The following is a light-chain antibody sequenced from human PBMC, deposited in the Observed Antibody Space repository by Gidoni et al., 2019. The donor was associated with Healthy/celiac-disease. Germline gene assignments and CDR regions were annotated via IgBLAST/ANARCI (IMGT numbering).Light chain of an antibody. V-gene: IGKV1-33*01. CDR2: DAS. J-gene: IGKJ5*01. CDR3: QQYDNLSGIT. CDR1: QDISNY. Sequence: DIQMTQSPSSLSASVGDRVTITCQASQDISNYLNWYHQKPGKAPKLLIYDASNLETGVPSRFSGSGSVTDFTFPISSLQPEDIATYYCQQYDNLSGITFGQGTRLEIK.